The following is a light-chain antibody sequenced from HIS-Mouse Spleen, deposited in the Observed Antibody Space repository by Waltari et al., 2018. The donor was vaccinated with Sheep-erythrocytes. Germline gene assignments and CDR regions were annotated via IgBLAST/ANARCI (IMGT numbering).Light chain of an antibody. V-gene: IGLV1-47*01. CDR1: NPHNGSIY. CDR2: RNN. CDR3: AAWDDSLSGNWV. J-gene: IGLJ3*02. Sequence: QSVHPQPPPASRTRRPRVPLLCPGSNPHNGSIYLYWHHQLPGTAPKLLIYRNNQRPSGVPDRFSGSKSGTPASLAISGLRSEDEADYYCAAWDDSLSGNWVFGGGTKLTVL.